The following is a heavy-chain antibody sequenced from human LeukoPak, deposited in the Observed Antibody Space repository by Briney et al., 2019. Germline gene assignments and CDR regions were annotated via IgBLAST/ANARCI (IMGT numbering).Heavy chain of an antibody. CDR1: GGTFNSYA. V-gene: IGHV1-69*06. Sequence: SVKVSCKASGGTFNSYAISWVRQAPGQGLEWMGRIIPIFGTANYAQKFQGRVTITADKSTSTAYMELSSLRSEDTAVYYCARDTGSSGWYGRGYFDYWGQGTLVTVSS. CDR3: ARDTGSSGWYGRGYFDY. CDR2: IIPIFGTA. D-gene: IGHD6-19*01. J-gene: IGHJ4*02.